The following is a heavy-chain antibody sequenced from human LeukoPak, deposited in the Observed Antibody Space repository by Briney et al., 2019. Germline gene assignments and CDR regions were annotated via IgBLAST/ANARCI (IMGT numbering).Heavy chain of an antibody. CDR1: EFTFSSYE. D-gene: IGHD3-3*01. J-gene: IGHJ4*02. CDR2: ISSSGDTI. CDR3: ARVPRSSRIPIFR. Sequence: GGPLRLSCAASEFTFSSYEMNWVRQAPGKGLEGVSYISSSGDTIYYADSVKGRFTISRDNAKNSLFLQLNSLRAEDTAVYYCARVPRSSRIPIFRWGQGTLVTVSS. V-gene: IGHV3-48*03.